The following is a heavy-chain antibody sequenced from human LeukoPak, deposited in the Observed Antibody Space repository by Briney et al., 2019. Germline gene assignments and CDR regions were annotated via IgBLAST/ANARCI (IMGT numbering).Heavy chain of an antibody. Sequence: GGSLRLSCAASGFTFSSYAMSWVRKAPGKGLEWVAFIRYDGSNKYYADSVKGRFTISRDNSKNTLYLQMNSLRAEDTAVYYCAKVGEDSYGPIDFDYWGQGTLVTVSS. J-gene: IGHJ4*02. D-gene: IGHD5-18*01. V-gene: IGHV3-30*02. CDR3: AKVGEDSYGPIDFDY. CDR1: GFTFSSYA. CDR2: IRYDGSNK.